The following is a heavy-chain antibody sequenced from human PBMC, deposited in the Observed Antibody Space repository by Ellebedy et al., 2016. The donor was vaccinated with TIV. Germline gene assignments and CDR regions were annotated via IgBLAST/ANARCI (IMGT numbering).Heavy chain of an antibody. CDR1: GYTFTSYW. D-gene: IGHD5-12*01. CDR2: IYPGDSDT. CDR3: ARHESGYDKPFDY. Sequence: GESLKISXKGSGYTFTSYWIAWVRQMPGKGLEWMGIIYPGDSDTRYSPSFEGQVTISADKSISTAYLQWSSLKASDTAMYYCARHESGYDKPFDYWGQGTLVTVSS. J-gene: IGHJ4*02. V-gene: IGHV5-51*01.